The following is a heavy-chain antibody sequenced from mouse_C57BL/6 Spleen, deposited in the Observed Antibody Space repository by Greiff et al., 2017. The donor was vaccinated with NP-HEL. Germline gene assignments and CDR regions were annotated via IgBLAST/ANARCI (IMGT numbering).Heavy chain of an antibody. CDR2: IYPGSGNT. V-gene: IGHV1-66*01. CDR1: GYSFTSYY. CDR3: ARGLLAMGY. J-gene: IGHJ4*01. D-gene: IGHD2-3*01. Sequence: VQLQQSGPELVKPGASVKISCKASGYSFTSYYIHWVKQRPGQGLEWIGWIYPGSGNTKYNEKFKGQATLTADTSSSTAYLHLSSLTSDDSAVYYCARGLLAMGYWGQGTSVTVSS.